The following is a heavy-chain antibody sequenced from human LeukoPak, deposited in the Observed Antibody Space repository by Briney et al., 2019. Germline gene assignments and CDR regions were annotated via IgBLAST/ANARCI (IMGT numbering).Heavy chain of an antibody. V-gene: IGHV3-30*02. D-gene: IGHD2/OR15-2a*01. J-gene: IGHJ3*02. CDR2: IRYDGSNK. Sequence: GGSLRLSRAASGFTFSSYGMHWVRQAPGKGLEWVAFIRYDGSNKYYADSVKGRFTISRDNSKNTLYLQMNSLRAEDTAVYYCAKREGLSSRGAFDIWGQGTMVTVSS. CDR1: GFTFSSYG. CDR3: AKREGLSSRGAFDI.